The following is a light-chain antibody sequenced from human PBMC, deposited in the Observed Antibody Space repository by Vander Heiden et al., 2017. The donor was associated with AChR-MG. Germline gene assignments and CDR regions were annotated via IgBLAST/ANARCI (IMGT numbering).Light chain of an antibody. CDR2: EVT. CDR1: SNDVGSYTL. Sequence: QSALTQPASMSGSPGQSNTISCTGTSNDVGSYTLVSWFQQHPGKAPKLMIFEVTKRPSGVSTRFSGSKSGNTASLTISGLQAEDEAVYYCCSYAGSSSLVFGGGTHLTVL. J-gene: IGLJ3*02. V-gene: IGLV2-23*02. CDR3: CSYAGSSSLV.